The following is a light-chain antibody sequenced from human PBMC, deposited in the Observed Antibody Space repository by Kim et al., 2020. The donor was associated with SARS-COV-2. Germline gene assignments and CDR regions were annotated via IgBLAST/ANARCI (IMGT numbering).Light chain of an antibody. CDR3: QAWDSSTAWV. V-gene: IGLV3-1*01. J-gene: IGLJ3*02. CDR1: KLGDKY. Sequence: VSPGQTASNPCSGDKLGDKYACWYQQKPGQSPVLVIYQDSKRPSGIPERFSGSNSGNTATLTISGTQAMDEADYYCQAWDSSTAWVFGGGTKLTVL. CDR2: QDS.